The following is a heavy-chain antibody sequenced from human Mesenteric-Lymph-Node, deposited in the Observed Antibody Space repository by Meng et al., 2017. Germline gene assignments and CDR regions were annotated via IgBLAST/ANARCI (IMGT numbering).Heavy chain of an antibody. D-gene: IGHD6-19*01. CDR2: INHSGST. CDR1: GGSFSGYN. J-gene: IGHJ4*02. V-gene: IGHV4-34*01. Sequence: GQLQQWGAGLLKPSENLSLSWAVYGGSFSGYNWSWIRQPPGKGLEWIGEINHSGSTNYNPSLKSRVTISVDTSKNQFSLKLSSVTAADTAVYYCARGNGWFKVVIDYWGQGTLVTVSS. CDR3: ARGNGWFKVVIDY.